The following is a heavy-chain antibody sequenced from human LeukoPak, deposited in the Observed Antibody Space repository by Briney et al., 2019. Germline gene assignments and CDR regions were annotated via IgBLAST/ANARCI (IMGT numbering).Heavy chain of an antibody. V-gene: IGHV3-7*01. Sequence: GGSLRLSCAASGFTLSSYWMSWVRQAPGEGLEWLADIKQDGSKIYYGDSVKGRFTISRDNAKNSLYLQMNSLRAEDTAVYYCARDRRGYSGYDRGGWFDPWGQGTLVTVSS. D-gene: IGHD5-12*01. J-gene: IGHJ5*02. CDR1: GFTLSSYW. CDR3: ARDRRGYSGYDRGGWFDP. CDR2: IKQDGSKI.